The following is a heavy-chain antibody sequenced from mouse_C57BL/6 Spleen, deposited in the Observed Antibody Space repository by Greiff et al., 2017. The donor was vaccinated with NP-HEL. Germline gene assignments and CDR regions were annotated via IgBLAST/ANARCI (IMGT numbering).Heavy chain of an antibody. V-gene: IGHV1-52*01. J-gene: IGHJ4*01. CDR3: ARRAQARDYAMDY. Sequence: QVQLQQPGAELVRPGSSVKLSCKASGYTFTSYWMHWVKQRPIQGLEWIGNIDPSDSETHYNQKFKDKATLTVDKSSSTAYMQLSSLTSEDSAVYYCARRAQARDYAMDYWGQGTSVTVSS. CDR1: GYTFTSYW. D-gene: IGHD3-2*02. CDR2: IDPSDSET.